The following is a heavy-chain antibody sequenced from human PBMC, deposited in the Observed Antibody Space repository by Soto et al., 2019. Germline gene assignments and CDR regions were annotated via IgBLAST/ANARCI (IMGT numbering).Heavy chain of an antibody. Sequence: GGSLRLSCAASGFTFSSYAMSRVRQAPGKGLEWVSAISGSGGSTYYADSVKGRFTISRDNSKNTLYLQMNSLRAEDTAVYYCEKVLTFGVVIPFDYWRQGTLDTVSS. J-gene: IGHJ4*02. V-gene: IGHV3-23*01. CDR2: ISGSGGST. D-gene: IGHD3-3*01. CDR3: EKVLTFGVVIPFDY. CDR1: GFTFSSYA.